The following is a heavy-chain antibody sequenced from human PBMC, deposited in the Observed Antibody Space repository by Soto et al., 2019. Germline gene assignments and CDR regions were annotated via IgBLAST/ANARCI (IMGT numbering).Heavy chain of an antibody. D-gene: IGHD1-26*01. CDR1: GVNFSKAL. CDR3: TTDSGMSPYSFDY. J-gene: IGHJ4*02. Sequence: GGALRLCSAASGVNFSKALVGWVRQSPGKGLEWVGRIMSKTDGGTTDYAAPVKGRFTISRDDSKSTLYLQMNSLKTEDTAFYYCTTDSGMSPYSFDYWGQGTLVTVSS. CDR2: IMSKTDGGTT. V-gene: IGHV3-15*01.